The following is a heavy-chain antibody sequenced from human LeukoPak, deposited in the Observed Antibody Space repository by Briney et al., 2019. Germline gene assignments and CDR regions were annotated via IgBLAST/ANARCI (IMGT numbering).Heavy chain of an antibody. CDR2: IYPVDSDT. V-gene: IGHV5-51*01. Sequence: GESLKISCEASGYNFTNYWIAWVRHMPGKGLEWMGIIYPVDSDTRYSPSFQGQVTISADKSISTAFLQWSSLKASDTAMYYCTRGGRYYYYMDVWGTGTTVTVSS. CDR3: TRGGRYYYYMDV. D-gene: IGHD2-15*01. CDR1: GYNFTNYW. J-gene: IGHJ6*03.